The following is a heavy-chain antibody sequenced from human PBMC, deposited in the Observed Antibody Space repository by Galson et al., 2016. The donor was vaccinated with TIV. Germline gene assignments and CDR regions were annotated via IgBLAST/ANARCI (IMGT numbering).Heavy chain of an antibody. D-gene: IGHD1-26*01. Sequence: SLRLSCAASGFIFSDYDMHWVRQAPGKGLEWVAVISYAGNNKFFGASVKGRFTISRDNSKNMLYLQLNSLRPEDTALYYCAKSLGAKGCTTTNCYVMDVWGRGTTVTVSS. CDR3: AKSLGAKGCTTTNCYVMDV. V-gene: IGHV3-30*18. CDR1: GFIFSDYD. CDR2: ISYAGNNK. J-gene: IGHJ6*02.